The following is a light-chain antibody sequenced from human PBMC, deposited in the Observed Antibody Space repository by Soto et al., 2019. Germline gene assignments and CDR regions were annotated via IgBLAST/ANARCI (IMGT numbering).Light chain of an antibody. V-gene: IGKV3-20*01. Sequence: EIVLTQSPGTLSLSPGERATLSCRASQSISSSYLAWYQQKHGQAPRVLIYGASSRATGIPDRFSGSGSGTDFTLTISRLEPEDFAVYFCQQYGNPPPNAFGQGTKVEIK. J-gene: IGKJ2*01. CDR1: QSISSSY. CDR2: GAS. CDR3: QQYGNPPPNA.